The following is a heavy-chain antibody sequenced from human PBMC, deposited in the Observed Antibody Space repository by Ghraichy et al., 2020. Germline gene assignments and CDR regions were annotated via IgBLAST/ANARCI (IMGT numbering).Heavy chain of an antibody. J-gene: IGHJ4*02. CDR2: IYFSGST. CDR3: ARARYSSMGVDY. CDR1: GGSISSGEYY. Sequence: SQTLSLTCTVSGGSISSGEYYWSWIRQPPGKGLKWIGYIYFSGSTYYNPSLKSRVTISLNTSKNQFSLRLTSVTAADTAVYYCARARYSSMGVDYWGQGTLVTVSS. D-gene: IGHD6-13*01. V-gene: IGHV4-30-4*01.